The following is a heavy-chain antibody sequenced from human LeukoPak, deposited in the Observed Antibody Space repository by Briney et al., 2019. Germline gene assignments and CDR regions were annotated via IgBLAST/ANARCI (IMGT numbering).Heavy chain of an antibody. CDR3: VRKGISTMAGVFDM. J-gene: IGHJ3*02. CDR2: IYSSGST. V-gene: IGHV4-4*07. Sequence: SETLSLTCTVSGGSISSYYWSWIRQPAGKGLEWIGRIYSSGSTNYNPSLKSRVTMSVDTSKNQFSLNLSSLTAADTAVYYCVRKGISTMAGVFDMWGQGTMVTVSS. D-gene: IGHD2-21*01. CDR1: GGSISSYY.